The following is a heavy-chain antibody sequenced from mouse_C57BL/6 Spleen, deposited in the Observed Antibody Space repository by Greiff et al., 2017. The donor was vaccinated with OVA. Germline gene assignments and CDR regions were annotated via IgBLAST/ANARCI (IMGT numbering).Heavy chain of an antibody. J-gene: IGHJ2*01. CDR1: GFTFSDYG. V-gene: IGHV5-17*01. CDR2: ISSGSSAI. CDR3: ARQAAPVKDYFDY. Sequence: EVKVVESGGGLVKPGGSLKLSCAASGFTFSDYGMHWVRQAPEKGLEWVAYISSGSSAIYYADTVKGRFTISRDNAKNTLFLQMTSLRSEDTAMYYCARQAAPVKDYFDYWGQGTTLTVSS. D-gene: IGHD3-2*02.